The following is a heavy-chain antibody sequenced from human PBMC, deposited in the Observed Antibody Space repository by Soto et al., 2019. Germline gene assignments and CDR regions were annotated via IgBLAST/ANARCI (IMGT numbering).Heavy chain of an antibody. CDR2: ISYDGSNK. CDR3: AKFPQLVRGWGRFDY. V-gene: IGHV3-30*18. D-gene: IGHD6-6*01. CDR1: GFTFSSYG. Sequence: QVQLVESGGGVVQPGRSLRLSCAASGFTFSSYGMHWVRQAPGKGLEWVAVISYDGSNKYYADSVKGRFTISRDNSKNPLYLQMNSLRAEDTAVYYCAKFPQLVRGWGRFDYWGQGTLVTVSS. J-gene: IGHJ4*02.